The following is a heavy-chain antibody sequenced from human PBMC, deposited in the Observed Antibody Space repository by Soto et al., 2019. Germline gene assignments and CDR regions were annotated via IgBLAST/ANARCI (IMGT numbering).Heavy chain of an antibody. CDR1: GGSISSGGYY. D-gene: IGHD2-21*02. Sequence: PSDTLSLTCTVSGGSISSGGYYGSGIRQHPGKGLEWIGYIYYSGSTYYNPSLKSRVTISVDTSKNQFSLKLSSVTAADTAVYYCARGVGTVEGAFDIWGQGTMVTVSS. V-gene: IGHV4-31*03. CDR3: ARGVGTVEGAFDI. CDR2: IYYSGST. J-gene: IGHJ3*02.